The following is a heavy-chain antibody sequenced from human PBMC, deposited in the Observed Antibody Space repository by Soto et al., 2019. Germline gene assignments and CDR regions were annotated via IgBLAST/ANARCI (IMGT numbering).Heavy chain of an antibody. J-gene: IGHJ4*02. V-gene: IGHV3-23*01. CDR3: AKGPLGGGNYYYFYFEY. CDR2: ISGSGRST. Sequence: PGGSLRLSCTVSGFRFDNYAMTWVRQAPGKAPEWISAISGSGRSTYYADSVKGRFTISRDNSRDTLYLQMTSLRVDDTAVYFCAKGPLGGGNYYYFYFEYWGQGTLVNVSS. CDR1: GFRFDNYA. D-gene: IGHD2-21*02.